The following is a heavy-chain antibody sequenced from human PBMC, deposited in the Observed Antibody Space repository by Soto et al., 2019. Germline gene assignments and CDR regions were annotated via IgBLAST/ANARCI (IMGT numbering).Heavy chain of an antibody. V-gene: IGHV1-3*01. CDR1: GYTFTSYA. CDR2: INAGNGNT. J-gene: IGHJ4*02. Sequence: ASVKVSCKASGYTFTSYAMHWVRQAPGQRLEWMGWINAGNGNTKYSQKFQGRVTITRDTSASTAYMELSSLRSEDTAVYYCARVRLGELPTREDYFDYGGKGTLVTVSS. CDR3: ARVRLGELPTREDYFDY. D-gene: IGHD3-16*01.